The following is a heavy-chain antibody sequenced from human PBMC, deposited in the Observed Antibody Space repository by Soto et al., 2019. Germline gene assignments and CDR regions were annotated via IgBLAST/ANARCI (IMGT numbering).Heavy chain of an antibody. CDR1: SGSISSSNW. CDR2: IYHSGST. J-gene: IGHJ4*02. Sequence: KTSETLSLTCAVSSGSISSSNWWSWVRQPQGKEKEWIGKIYHSGSTNYNPSLKSRDTISVDKSKKQFYLKLSSVTAADTAVYYCSILEAYYDLWSGYSGYFDYWGQGTLVTVSS. V-gene: IGHV4-4*02. D-gene: IGHD3-3*01. CDR3: SILEAYYDLWSGYSGYFDY.